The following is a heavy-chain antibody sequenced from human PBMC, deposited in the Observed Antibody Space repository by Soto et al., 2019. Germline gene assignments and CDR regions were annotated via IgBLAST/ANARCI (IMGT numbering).Heavy chain of an antibody. Sequence: PSETLSLTCIVSGASISSRSSYWGWLRQPPGKGLEWVGTFYSGSTYNNPSLKSRVTISVDTSKNQFSLKLSSVAAEDTAIYYCATTRGIAVGGSFDHWGQGTLVTVSS. V-gene: IGHV4-39*01. D-gene: IGHD6-13*01. CDR3: ATTRGIAVGGSFDH. CDR2: FYSGST. CDR1: GASISSRSSY. J-gene: IGHJ5*02.